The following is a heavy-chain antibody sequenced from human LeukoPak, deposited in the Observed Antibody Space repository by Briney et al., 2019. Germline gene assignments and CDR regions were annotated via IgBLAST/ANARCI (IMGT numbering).Heavy chain of an antibody. CDR2: IYYSGSI. CDR1: GGSISSSSYY. Sequence: KPSETLSLTCTVSGGSISSSSYYWGWIRQPPGKRLGWIGYIYYSGSINYNPSLRSRVTISVDTSKNQFSLKLSSVTAADTAVYYCARHSGSSWDYYFDSWGQGTLVTVSS. D-gene: IGHD6-13*01. CDR3: ARHSGSSWDYYFDS. V-gene: IGHV4-61*05. J-gene: IGHJ4*02.